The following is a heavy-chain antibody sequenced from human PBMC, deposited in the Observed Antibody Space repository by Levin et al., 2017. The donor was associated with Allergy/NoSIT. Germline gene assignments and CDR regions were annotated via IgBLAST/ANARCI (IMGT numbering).Heavy chain of an antibody. D-gene: IGHD4-11*01. CDR3: ASRTVTTLWYYYGMDG. Sequence: SETLSLTCTVSGGSISSSSYYWGWIRQPPGKGLEWIGSIYYSGSTYYNPSLKSRVTISVDTSKNQFSLKLSSVTAADTAVYYCASRTVTTLWYYYGMDGWGQGTTVTVSS. J-gene: IGHJ6*02. CDR2: IYYSGST. V-gene: IGHV4-39*01. CDR1: GGSISSSSYY.